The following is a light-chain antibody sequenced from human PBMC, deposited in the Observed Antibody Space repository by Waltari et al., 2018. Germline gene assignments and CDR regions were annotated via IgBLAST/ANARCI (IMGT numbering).Light chain of an antibody. Sequence: QSALTQPASVSGSPGQSITISCTGTSSDVGGYNYVSWYQQHQGKAPKLMIYDVSNRPPGVSNRFSGSKSGNTASLTISGLQAEDEADYYCSSYISSSTLELFGGGTSLTVL. CDR3: SSYISSSTLEL. J-gene: IGLJ2*01. CDR1: SSDVGGYNY. CDR2: DVS. V-gene: IGLV2-14*03.